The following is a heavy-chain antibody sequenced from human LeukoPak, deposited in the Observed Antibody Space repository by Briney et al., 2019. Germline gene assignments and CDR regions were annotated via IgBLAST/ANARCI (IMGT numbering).Heavy chain of an antibody. CDR3: ARRAYYYGSGSYGMDV. CDR1: GGSFSGYY. J-gene: IGHJ6*04. Sequence: SETLSLTCAVYGGSFSGYYWSWIRQPPGKGLVWIGEINHSGSTNYNPSLKSRVTISVDTSKNQFSLKLSSVTAADTAVYYCARRAYYYGSGSYGMDVWGKGTTVTVSS. V-gene: IGHV4-34*01. D-gene: IGHD3-10*01. CDR2: INHSGST.